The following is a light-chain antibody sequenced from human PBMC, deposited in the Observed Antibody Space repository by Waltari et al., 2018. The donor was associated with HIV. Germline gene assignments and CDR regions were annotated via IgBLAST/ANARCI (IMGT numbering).Light chain of an antibody. V-gene: IGLV1-47*01. CDR2: RNN. CDR3: AAWDDSLSAVV. Sequence: QSVLTQPPSASGTPGQRVTISCSGSSSNIGSKYVYWFQQLPGPAPKLLMYRNNQRPSGGPDRVSGSKSGTSASLAISGLRAEDEADYYCAAWDDSLSAVVFGGGTKLTVL. CDR1: SSNIGSKY. J-gene: IGLJ3*02.